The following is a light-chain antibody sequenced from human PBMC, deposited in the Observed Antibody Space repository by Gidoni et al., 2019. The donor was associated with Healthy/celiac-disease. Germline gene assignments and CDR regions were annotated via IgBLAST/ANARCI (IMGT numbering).Light chain of an antibody. V-gene: IGKV2-28*01. CDR3: MQAQQTPWT. J-gene: IGKJ1*01. CDR2: LGS. Sequence: ILMTQSPLSLPVTPGEPASISCRSSQSILHSNGYNHLDWYRQKPGQSPQLLIYLGSNRARGVPDRFSGSGSGTDFTLKISRVEAEDVGVYYCMQAQQTPWTFGQGTKVEIK. CDR1: QSILHSNGYNH.